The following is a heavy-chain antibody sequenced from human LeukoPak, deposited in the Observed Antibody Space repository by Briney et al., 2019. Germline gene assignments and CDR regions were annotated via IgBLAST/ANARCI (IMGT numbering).Heavy chain of an antibody. CDR2: IKQDGSEK. J-gene: IGHJ5*02. CDR3: ARHSTPGTNLNWFDP. D-gene: IGHD1-1*01. CDR1: GXTFSRYW. V-gene: IGHV3-7*02. Sequence: GGSLRLSCAASGXTFSRYWMSWVRQAPGRGLEWVANIKQDGSEKYYVDSVKGRFTISRDNAKNSLYLQMNSLRGEDTAVYYCARHSTPGTNLNWFDPWGQGTLVTVSS.